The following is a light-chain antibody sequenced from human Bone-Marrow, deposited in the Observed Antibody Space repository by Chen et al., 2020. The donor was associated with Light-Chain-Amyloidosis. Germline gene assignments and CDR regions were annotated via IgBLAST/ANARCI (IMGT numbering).Light chain of an antibody. J-gene: IGLJ2*01. CDR2: RDT. V-gene: IGLV3-25*03. Sequence: SYELTQPPSVSVSPGQTARITCSGDDLPTKYAYWYQQKPGQAPVLVRHRDTERPSGISERFSCSSSGTTATLTIRGVQAEDEADYHCQSADSSGTYEVIFGGGTKLTVL. CDR1: DLPTKY. CDR3: QSADSSGTYEVI.